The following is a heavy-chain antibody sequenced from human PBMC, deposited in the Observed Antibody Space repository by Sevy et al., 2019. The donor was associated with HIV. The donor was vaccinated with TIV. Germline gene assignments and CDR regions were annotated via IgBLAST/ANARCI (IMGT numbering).Heavy chain of an antibody. J-gene: IGHJ4*02. V-gene: IGHV4-4*07. CDR3: ARGQKGGSYHLSGVEVFDY. D-gene: IGHD1-26*01. CDR1: GGSISSYY. CDR2: IYTSGST. Sequence: SETLSLTCTVSGGSISSYYWSWIRQPAGKGLEWIGRIYTSGSTNYNPSLKSRVTMSVDTSKNQFSLKLSSVTAADTAVYYCARGQKGGSYHLSGVEVFDYWGQRTLVTVSS.